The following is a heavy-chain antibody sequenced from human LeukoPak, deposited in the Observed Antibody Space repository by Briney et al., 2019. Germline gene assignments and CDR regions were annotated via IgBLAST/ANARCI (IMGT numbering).Heavy chain of an antibody. CDR3: ARAWREYYYDSSGKSLGY. V-gene: IGHV1-46*01. CDR1: GYTPTISNNY. Sequence: ASVKVSCKASGYTPTISNNYIHWVRQAPAQGLEWMALINPSCTGTVYAQRLQGRGTMTRDASTSTVYMELSSLRSEGTAVYYCARAWREYYYDSSGKSLGYWGQGTLVTVSS. CDR2: INPSCTGT. J-gene: IGHJ4*02. D-gene: IGHD3-22*01.